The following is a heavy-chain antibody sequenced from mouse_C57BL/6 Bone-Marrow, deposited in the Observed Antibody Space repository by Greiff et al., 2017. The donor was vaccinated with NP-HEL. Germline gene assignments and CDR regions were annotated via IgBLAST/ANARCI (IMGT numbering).Heavy chain of an antibody. V-gene: IGHV5-4*03. Sequence: EVKVVESGGGLVKPGGSLKLSCAASGFTFSSYAMSWVRQTPEKRLEWVATISDGGSYTYYPDNVKGRFTISRDNAKNNLYLQMSHLKSEDTAMYYCANLYYSNYGYAMDYWGQGTSVTVSS. J-gene: IGHJ4*01. CDR2: ISDGGSYT. D-gene: IGHD2-5*01. CDR3: ANLYYSNYGYAMDY. CDR1: GFTFSSYA.